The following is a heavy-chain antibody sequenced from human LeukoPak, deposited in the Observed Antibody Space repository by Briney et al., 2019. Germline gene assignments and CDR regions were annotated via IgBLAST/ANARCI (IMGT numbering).Heavy chain of an antibody. CDR1: GFTFDDYA. Sequence: GGSLRLSCAASGFTFDDYAMHWVRQAPGKGLEWVSGISWNSGSIGYADSVKGRFTISRDNAKNSLYLQMNSLRAEDTALYYCAKDISFEDGYDYWGQGTLVTVSS. CDR3: AKDISFEDGYDY. J-gene: IGHJ4*02. V-gene: IGHV3-9*01. D-gene: IGHD5-24*01. CDR2: ISWNSGSI.